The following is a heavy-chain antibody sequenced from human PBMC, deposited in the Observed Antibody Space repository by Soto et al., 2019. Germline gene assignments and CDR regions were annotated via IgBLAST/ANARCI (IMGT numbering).Heavy chain of an antibody. CDR2: ISAHTGSS. CDR1: GYTFTSSG. V-gene: IGHV1-18*01. D-gene: IGHD3-22*01. J-gene: IGHJ3*01. CDR3: ARAFFYQGSASRGYSFDAFGF. Sequence: SVKVSRKASGYTFTSSGMSWVRQAPGQGLEWMGWISAHTGSSEYAQRFQGRVTMTTDRSTSTAYMELRSLRSDDTAVYYCARAFFYQGSASRGYSFDAFGFWGRGTLVTVSS.